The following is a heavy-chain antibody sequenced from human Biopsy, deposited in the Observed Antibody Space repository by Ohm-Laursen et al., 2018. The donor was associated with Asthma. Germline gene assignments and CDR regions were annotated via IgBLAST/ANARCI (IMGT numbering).Heavy chain of an antibody. D-gene: IGHD6-19*01. Sequence: SLRLSCTASGFTFSSYGMHWVRQAPGKGLEWVAVISYDGSNKYYADSVKSRFTISRDNSKNTLYLQMNSLRAEDTAVYYCARESSVAGSSDFDYWGQGTLVTVSS. V-gene: IGHV3-30*03. CDR1: GFTFSSYG. J-gene: IGHJ4*02. CDR2: ISYDGSNK. CDR3: ARESSVAGSSDFDY.